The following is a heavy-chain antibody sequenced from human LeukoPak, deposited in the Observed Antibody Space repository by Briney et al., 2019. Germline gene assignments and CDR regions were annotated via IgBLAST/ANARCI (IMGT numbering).Heavy chain of an antibody. CDR2: IRSKANSYAT. CDR1: GFTFSNCW. J-gene: IGHJ4*02. Sequence: PGGSLRLSCAASGFTFSNCWMTWVRQASGKGLEWVGRIRSKANSYATTDVASVKGRFTISRDDSKNTAYLEMSSLKAEDTAVYYCTRPSYDSSVSGVVYWGQGTLVTVSS. V-gene: IGHV3-73*01. CDR3: TRPSYDSSVSGVVY. D-gene: IGHD3-22*01.